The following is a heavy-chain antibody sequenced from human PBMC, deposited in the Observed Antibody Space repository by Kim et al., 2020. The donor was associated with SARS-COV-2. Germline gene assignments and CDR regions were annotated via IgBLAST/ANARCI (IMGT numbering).Heavy chain of an antibody. V-gene: IGHV4-31*02. J-gene: IGHJ3*02. CDR2: T. CDR3: ARSDSGFGAFEI. D-gene: IGHD5-12*01. Sequence: TYYNPSLRSRVTISVDTSQSQFSLKRTSGTATDTAVYYCARSDSGFGAFEIGGQGTMVTVSS.